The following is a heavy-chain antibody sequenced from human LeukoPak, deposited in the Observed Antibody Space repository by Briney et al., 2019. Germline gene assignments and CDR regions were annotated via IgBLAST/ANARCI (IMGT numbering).Heavy chain of an antibody. Sequence: GGSLRLSCAASGFTFSSYGMHWVRQAPGKGLEWVAVIWYDGSSKYYADSVKGRFTISRDNSKNTLYLQMNSLRAEDTAVYYCARDRYSSGSAAHYYFDYWGQGTLVTVSS. J-gene: IGHJ4*02. CDR3: ARDRYSSGSAAHYYFDY. CDR2: IWYDGSSK. V-gene: IGHV3-33*01. CDR1: GFTFSSYG. D-gene: IGHD6-19*01.